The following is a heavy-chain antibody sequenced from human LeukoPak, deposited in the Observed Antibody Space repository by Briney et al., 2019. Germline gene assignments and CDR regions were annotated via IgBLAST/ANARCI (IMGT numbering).Heavy chain of an antibody. CDR1: GGSINNSSYY. V-gene: IGHV4-39*07. Sequence: KPSETLSLTCTVSGGSINNSSYYWGWIRQPPGKGLEWIGSIYYSGSTYYNPSLKSRVTISVDTSKNQFSLKLSSVTAADTAVYYCARVTFTIFGVAPPSFDYWGQGTLVTVSS. CDR3: ARVTFTIFGVAPPSFDY. CDR2: IYYSGST. J-gene: IGHJ4*02. D-gene: IGHD3-3*01.